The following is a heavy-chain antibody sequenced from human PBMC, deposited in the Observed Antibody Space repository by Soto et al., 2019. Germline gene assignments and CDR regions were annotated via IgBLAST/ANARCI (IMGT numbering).Heavy chain of an antibody. CDR1: GFAVSSKY. V-gene: IGHV3-53*01. CDR3: ARVGANSWFDP. D-gene: IGHD1-26*01. CDR2: IYGGGTT. Sequence: GGSLILSCAASGFAVSSKYMTWVRQAPGKGLEWVSVIYGGGTTYYADSVKGRFTISRDNAKNSLYLHMNSLRAEDTAVYYCARVGANSWFDPWGQGTLVTVSS. J-gene: IGHJ5*02.